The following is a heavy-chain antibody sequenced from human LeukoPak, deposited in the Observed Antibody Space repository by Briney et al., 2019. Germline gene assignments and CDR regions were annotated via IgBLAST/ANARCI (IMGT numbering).Heavy chain of an antibody. J-gene: IGHJ4*02. Sequence: PGRSLRLSCAASGFTFSSYGMHWVRKAPGKGLEWVAVIWYDGSNKYYADSVKGRFTISRDNSKNTLYLQMNSLRAEDTAVYYCARDGSSGWYWVDYWGQGTLVTVSS. D-gene: IGHD6-19*01. CDR3: ARDGSSGWYWVDY. CDR1: GFTFSSYG. V-gene: IGHV3-33*01. CDR2: IWYDGSNK.